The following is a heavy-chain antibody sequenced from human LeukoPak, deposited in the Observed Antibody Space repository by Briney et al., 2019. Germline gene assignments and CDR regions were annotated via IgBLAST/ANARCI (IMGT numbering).Heavy chain of an antibody. CDR3: ARGTRYFDWLFLAFDI. J-gene: IGHJ3*02. Sequence: SQTLSLTCTVSGGSISSGGYYWSWIRQHPGKGLESIGYIYYSGSTYYNPSLKSRVTISVDTSKNQFSLKLSSVTAADTAVYYCARGTRYFDWLFLAFDIWGQGTMVTVSS. CDR1: GGSISSGGYY. D-gene: IGHD3-9*01. V-gene: IGHV4-31*03. CDR2: IYYSGST.